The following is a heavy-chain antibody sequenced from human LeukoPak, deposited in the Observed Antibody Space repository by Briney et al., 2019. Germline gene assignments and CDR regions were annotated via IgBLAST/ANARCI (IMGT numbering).Heavy chain of an antibody. V-gene: IGHV3-23*01. J-gene: IGHJ3*02. CDR2: ISGTGGKA. Sequence: GGSLRLSCVASGFDFSGYGMSWVRQGPGKGLEWGAAISGTGGKAYYVDSVRGRFTISTDNSKITLYLQINSLRAEDTAVYHCAKDIVVVTSGANAFDIWGEGTMVTVSS. CDR1: GFDFSGYG. CDR3: AKDIVVVTSGANAFDI. D-gene: IGHD2-21*02.